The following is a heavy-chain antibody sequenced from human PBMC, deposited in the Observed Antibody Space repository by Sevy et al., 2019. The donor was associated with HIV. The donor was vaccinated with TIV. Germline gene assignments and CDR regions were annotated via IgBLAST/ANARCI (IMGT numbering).Heavy chain of an antibody. CDR2: IHSGGKI. D-gene: IGHD2-15*01. Sequence: GGSLRLSCAASGFSVSSNYMSWVRQAPGKGPEWVSVIHSGGKISYADSVQGRFTISRDNSKNTLYLQMNSLRAEDTAVYYCAREDIVVGGDNYYGIDVWGQGTTVTVSS. V-gene: IGHV3-53*01. J-gene: IGHJ6*02. CDR1: GFSVSSNY. CDR3: AREDIVVGGDNYYGIDV.